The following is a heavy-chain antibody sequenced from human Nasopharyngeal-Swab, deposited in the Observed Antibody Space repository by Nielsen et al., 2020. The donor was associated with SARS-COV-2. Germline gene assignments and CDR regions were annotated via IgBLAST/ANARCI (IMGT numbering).Heavy chain of an antibody. V-gene: IGHV1-18*04. J-gene: IGHJ6*02. D-gene: IGHD4-17*01. CDR1: GYTFTSYG. CDR3: ARGTEDYGDYDGGYYHGMDV. Sequence: ASVKVSCKASGYTFTSYGISWVRQAPGQGLEWMGWISAYNGNTNYAQKLQGRVTMTTDTSTSTAYMELRSLRSDDTAVYYCARGTEDYGDYDGGYYHGMDVWGQGTTVTVSS. CDR2: ISAYNGNT.